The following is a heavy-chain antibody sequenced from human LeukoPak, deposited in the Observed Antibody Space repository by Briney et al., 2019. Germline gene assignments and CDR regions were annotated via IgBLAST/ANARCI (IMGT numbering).Heavy chain of an antibody. CDR1: GGSISSSSYY. D-gene: IGHD5-18*01. Sequence: SETLSLTCTVSGGSISSSSYYWGWIRQPPGKGLEWIGSIYYSGSTYYNPSLKSRVTISVDTSKNQFSLKLSSVTAADTAVYYCAGYTAMVLSGVLWGQGTLVTVSS. CDR2: IYYSGST. V-gene: IGHV4-39*07. J-gene: IGHJ4*02. CDR3: AGYTAMVLSGVL.